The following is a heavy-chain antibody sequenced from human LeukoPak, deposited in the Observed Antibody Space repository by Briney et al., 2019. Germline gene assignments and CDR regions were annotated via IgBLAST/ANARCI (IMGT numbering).Heavy chain of an antibody. CDR2: SYSDSNT. V-gene: IGHV3-53*01. Sequence: GGSLRLSCTASGFTVSNNYMSWVRQAPGKGMEWVSISYSDSNTNYADSVKGRFTISRDTSQNTLSLQMNSLRAEDTAVYYCVRKNRDFNAAFDIWGQGTVVTVSS. CDR3: VRKNRDFNAAFDI. CDR1: GFTVSNNY. J-gene: IGHJ3*02. D-gene: IGHD1-14*01.